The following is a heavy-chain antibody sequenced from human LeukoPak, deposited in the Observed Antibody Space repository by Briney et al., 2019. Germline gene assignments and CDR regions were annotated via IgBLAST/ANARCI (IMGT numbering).Heavy chain of an antibody. V-gene: IGHV4-59*12. CDR3: ARGVDYYGV. CDR2: IYYSGST. Sequence: PSETLSLTCTVSGGSISSYYWSWIRQPPGKGLEWIGYIYYSGSTNYNPYLKSRVTISVDTSKNQFSPKLSSVTAADTAVYYCARGVDYYGVWGQGTLVTVSS. CDR1: GGSISSYY. J-gene: IGHJ4*02. D-gene: IGHD3-10*01.